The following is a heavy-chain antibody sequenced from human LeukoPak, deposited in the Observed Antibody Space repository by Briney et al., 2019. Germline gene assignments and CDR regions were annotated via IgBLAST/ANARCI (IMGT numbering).Heavy chain of an antibody. Sequence: ASVRVSCKASGYTFTSYYMHWVRQAPEQGLEWMGIINPSGGSTSYAQKFQGRVTMTRGTSTSTVYMELSSLRSEDTAVYYCARAGSYYYYMDVWGKGTTVTVSS. V-gene: IGHV1-46*01. J-gene: IGHJ6*03. CDR3: ARAGSYYYYMDV. D-gene: IGHD3-10*01. CDR1: GYTFTSYY. CDR2: INPSGGST.